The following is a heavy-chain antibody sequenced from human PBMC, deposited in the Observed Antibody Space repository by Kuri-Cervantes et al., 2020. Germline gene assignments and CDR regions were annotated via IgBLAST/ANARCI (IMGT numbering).Heavy chain of an antibody. J-gene: IGHJ5*02. V-gene: IGHV4-34*01. Sequence: LSCTVSGGSISSYYWSWIRQPPGKGLEWIGEINHSGSTNYNPSLKSRVTISIDTSKNQFSLNLSSVTAADTAVYYCARGPSYPWFDPWGQGTLVTVSS. CDR2: INHSGST. CDR3: ARGPSYPWFDP. CDR1: GGSISSYY.